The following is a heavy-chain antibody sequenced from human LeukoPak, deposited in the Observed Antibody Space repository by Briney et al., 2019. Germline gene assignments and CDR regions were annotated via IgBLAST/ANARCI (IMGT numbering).Heavy chain of an antibody. V-gene: IGHV3-64*01. J-gene: IGHJ4*02. CDR2: ISSNGGST. D-gene: IGHD3-22*01. CDR1: AFTLSIYV. CDR3: ARGGQSKYDSSGYLNYFDY. Sequence: GGSLRLSCAASAFTLSIYVMYWVRQAPGKGLEYVSSISSNGGSTYYANSVKGRSTIPRDNSKNTLYLQMGSLRAEDMAVYYCARGGQSKYDSSGYLNYFDYWGQGTLVTVSS.